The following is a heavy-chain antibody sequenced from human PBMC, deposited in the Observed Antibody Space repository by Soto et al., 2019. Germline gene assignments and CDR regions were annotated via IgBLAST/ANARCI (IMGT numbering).Heavy chain of an antibody. D-gene: IGHD3-3*01. V-gene: IGHV1-8*01. J-gene: IGHJ5*02. Sequence: VASVKVSCKASGYTFTSYDINWVRQATGQGLEWMGWMNPNSGNTGYAQKFQGRVTMTRNTSISTAYMELSSLRSEDTAVYYCASSSRWSGYQRGVNWFDPWGQGTLGTVSP. CDR3: ASSSRWSGYQRGVNWFDP. CDR1: GYTFTSYD. CDR2: MNPNSGNT.